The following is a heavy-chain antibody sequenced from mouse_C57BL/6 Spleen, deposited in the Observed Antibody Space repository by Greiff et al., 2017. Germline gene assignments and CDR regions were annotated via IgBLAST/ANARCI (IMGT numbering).Heavy chain of an antibody. CDR3: ARKTVVGGHYAMDY. CDR1: GYTFTDYN. V-gene: IGHV1-18*01. CDR2: INPNNGGT. J-gene: IGHJ4*01. D-gene: IGHD1-1*01. Sequence: EVQLVESGPELVKPGASVKIPCKASGYTFTDYNMDWVKQSHGKSLEWIGDINPNNGGTIYNQKFKGKATLTVDKSSSTAYMELRSLTSEDTAVYYCARKTVVGGHYAMDYWGQGTSVTVSS.